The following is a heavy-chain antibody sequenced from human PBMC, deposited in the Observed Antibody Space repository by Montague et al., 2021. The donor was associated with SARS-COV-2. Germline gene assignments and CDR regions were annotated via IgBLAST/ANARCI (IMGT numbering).Heavy chain of an antibody. J-gene: IGHJ5*02. Sequence: TLSLTCSVSGGSISNGSYPRSWIRQPPGKGLEWIGYIFPGGXTXYXXXXQXRVTISIDNSKNQLSPRLTSITAADTAVYFCARGGADFGDYGWLDPWGQGILVTVS. CDR1: GGSISNGSYP. CDR3: ARGGADFGDYGWLDP. CDR2: IFPGGXT. D-gene: IGHD4-17*01. V-gene: IGHV4-30-2*01.